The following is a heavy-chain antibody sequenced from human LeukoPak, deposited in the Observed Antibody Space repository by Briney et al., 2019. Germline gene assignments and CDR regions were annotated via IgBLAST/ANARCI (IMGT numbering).Heavy chain of an antibody. CDR2: IYTNGRT. Sequence: SETLSLTCAVSGGSMSNYYWTWFRQPAGKGLEWIGRIYTNGRTRYNPSLKSRVTMSVDTSKNQVSMNLRSVTAADTAVYYCARPNHAISIAADRTLDYWGQGTLVTVSS. J-gene: IGHJ4*02. CDR1: GGSMSNYY. CDR3: ARPNHAISIAADRTLDY. D-gene: IGHD6-13*01. V-gene: IGHV4-4*07.